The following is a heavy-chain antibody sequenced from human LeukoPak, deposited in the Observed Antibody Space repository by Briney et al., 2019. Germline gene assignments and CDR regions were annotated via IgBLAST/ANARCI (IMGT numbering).Heavy chain of an antibody. D-gene: IGHD2-2*02. V-gene: IGHV4-4*02. CDR2: IYHRGST. CDR1: GGSISSSNW. CDR3: ARVDLHLYNYYYYGIDV. Sequence: PSETLSLTCAVSGGSISSSNWWSWVRQPPGKGLDWIGEIYHRGSTNYNPSLKSRVTISVDKSKNQFSLKLSSVTAADTAVYYCARVDLHLYNYYYYGIDVWGKGTTVTVSS. J-gene: IGHJ6*04.